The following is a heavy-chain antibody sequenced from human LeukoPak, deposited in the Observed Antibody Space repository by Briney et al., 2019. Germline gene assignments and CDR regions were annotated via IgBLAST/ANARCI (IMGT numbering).Heavy chain of an antibody. CDR1: GFTFSDYW. CDR3: ARVEWLRSGGDY. J-gene: IGHJ4*02. CDR2: INSDESST. V-gene: IGHV3-74*01. D-gene: IGHD5-12*01. Sequence: GGSLRLSCAASGFTFSDYWMHWVRQAPGKGLVWVSRINSDESSTSYADSVKGRFTISRDNAKNTLYLQMNSLRAEDTAVYYCARVEWLRSGGDYWGQGALVTVSS.